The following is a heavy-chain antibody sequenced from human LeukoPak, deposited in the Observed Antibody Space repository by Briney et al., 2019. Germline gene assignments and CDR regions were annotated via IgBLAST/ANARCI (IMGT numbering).Heavy chain of an antibody. CDR2: IHTSGDT. J-gene: IGHJ4*02. V-gene: IGHV3-53*01. CDR1: GLTGSHNY. D-gene: IGHD3-22*01. Sequence: LGGSLRLSCAASGLTGSHNYVSWVRQAPEKGLEWVSAIHTSGDTCYADSVRGRFIISRDNSKNTLYLQMNSLGAEDTAVYYCARVSYYDSSGYYFLSYVDYWGQGTLVTVSS. CDR3: ARVSYYDSSGYYFLSYVDY.